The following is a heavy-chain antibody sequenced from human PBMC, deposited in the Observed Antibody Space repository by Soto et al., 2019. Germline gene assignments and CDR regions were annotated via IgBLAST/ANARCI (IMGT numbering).Heavy chain of an antibody. Sequence: PSETLSLTCTVSGDSIRSGNHYWSWIRQPPGKGLEWIGYIYYSGSTYYSPSLKSRVTISVDTSKNQFSLKLNSVTAADTAVYHCARVDILTYYYGMDVWGQGTTVTVS. CDR3: ARVDILTYYYGMDV. CDR2: IYYSGST. V-gene: IGHV4-30-4*01. CDR1: GDSIRSGNHY. J-gene: IGHJ6*02. D-gene: IGHD3-9*01.